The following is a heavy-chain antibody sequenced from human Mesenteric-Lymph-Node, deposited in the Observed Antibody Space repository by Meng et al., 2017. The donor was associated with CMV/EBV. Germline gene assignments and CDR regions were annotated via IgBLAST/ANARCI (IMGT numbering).Heavy chain of an antibody. J-gene: IGHJ5*02. CDR1: GYTFTGYY. V-gene: IGHV1-69*10. D-gene: IGHD6-19*01. Sequence: SVKVSCKASGYTFTGYYMHWVRQAPGQGLEWMGGIIPILGIANYAQKFQGRVTITADKSTSTAYMELSSLRSEDTAVYYCARAGSSGWYFAWFDPWGQGTLVTVSS. CDR3: ARAGSSGWYFAWFDP. CDR2: IIPILGIA.